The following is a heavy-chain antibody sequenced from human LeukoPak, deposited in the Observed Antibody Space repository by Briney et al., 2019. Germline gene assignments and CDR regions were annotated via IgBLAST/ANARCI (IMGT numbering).Heavy chain of an antibody. CDR3: ARDFAAGTGYFDY. J-gene: IGHJ4*02. CDR2: IYYSGST. V-gene: IGHV4-31*03. Sequence: PSETLSLTCTASGVSISSGGYYWSWIRQHPGKGLAWIGYIYYSGSTYYNPSLKSRDTMSVDTSKNQFSLNLSSVTAADTAVYYCARDFAAGTGYFDYWGQGTLVTVSS. D-gene: IGHD6-13*01. CDR1: GVSISSGGYY.